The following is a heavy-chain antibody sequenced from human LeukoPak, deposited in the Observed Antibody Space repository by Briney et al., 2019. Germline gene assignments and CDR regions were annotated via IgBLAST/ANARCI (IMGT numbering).Heavy chain of an antibody. CDR1: GYSFNSQG. CDR3: ARETRRGGYYYYMDV. J-gene: IGHJ6*03. CDR2: INPNSGGT. D-gene: IGHD3-10*01. V-gene: IGHV1-2*02. Sequence: ASVKVSCKASGYSFNSQGMNWVRQAPGQGLEWMGWINPNSGGTNYAQKFQGRVTMTRDTSISTAYMELSRLRSDDTAVYYCARETRRGGYYYYMDVWGKGTTVTVSS.